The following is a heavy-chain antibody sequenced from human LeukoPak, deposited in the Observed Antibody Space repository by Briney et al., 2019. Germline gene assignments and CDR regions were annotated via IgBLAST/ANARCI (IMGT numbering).Heavy chain of an antibody. CDR3: ARERDSSSWPHYGMDV. Sequence: GRSLRLSCAASGFTFSSYGMHWVRQAPGKGLEWVAVIWYDGSNKYYADSVKGRFTTSRDNSKNTLYLQMNSLRAEDTAVYYCARERDSSSWPHYGMDVWGKGTTVTVSS. CDR1: GFTFSSYG. J-gene: IGHJ6*04. V-gene: IGHV3-33*01. CDR2: IWYDGSNK. D-gene: IGHD6-13*01.